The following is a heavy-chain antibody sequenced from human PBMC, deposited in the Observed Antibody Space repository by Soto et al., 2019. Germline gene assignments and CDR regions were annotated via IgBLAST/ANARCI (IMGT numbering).Heavy chain of an antibody. J-gene: IGHJ3*01. Sequence: PSETLSLTCTVSGGSISSGDYYWSWIRQPPGKGLEWIGYIYYSGSTYYNPSLKSRVTISVDTSKNQFSLKLSSVTAADTAVYYCARESNYYDSSGPSSAWGQGTMVTV. CDR3: ARESNYYDSSGPSSA. D-gene: IGHD3-22*01. CDR2: IYYSGST. V-gene: IGHV4-30-4*01. CDR1: GGSISSGDYY.